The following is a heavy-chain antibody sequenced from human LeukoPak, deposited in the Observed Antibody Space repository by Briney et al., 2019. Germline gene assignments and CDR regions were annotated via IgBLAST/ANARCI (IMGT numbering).Heavy chain of an antibody. V-gene: IGHV3-30-3*01. Sequence: GGSLRLSCAASGFTFSSYAMHWVRQAPGKGLEWVAVISYDGSNKYYADSVKGRFTISRDNSKNTLYLQMNSLRAEDTAVYYYARALYQPRDIVVVPAAISYWGQGTLVTVSS. J-gene: IGHJ4*02. CDR2: ISYDGSNK. D-gene: IGHD2-2*01. CDR1: GFTFSSYA. CDR3: ARALYQPRDIVVVPAAISY.